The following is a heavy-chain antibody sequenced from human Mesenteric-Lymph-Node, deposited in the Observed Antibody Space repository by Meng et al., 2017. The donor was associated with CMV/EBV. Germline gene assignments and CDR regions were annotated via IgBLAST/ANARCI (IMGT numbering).Heavy chain of an antibody. CDR1: FTFSTYT. Sequence: FTFSTYTMNWVRQAPGKGLEWVSSINPDSSYIYYAESVKGRFTISRDNANNSLSLQMNSLRAEDTAVYYCAREGCTSASCYGFWLDPWGQGTLVTVSS. CDR2: INPDSSYI. CDR3: AREGCTSASCYGFWLDP. D-gene: IGHD2-2*01. J-gene: IGHJ5*02. V-gene: IGHV3-21*01.